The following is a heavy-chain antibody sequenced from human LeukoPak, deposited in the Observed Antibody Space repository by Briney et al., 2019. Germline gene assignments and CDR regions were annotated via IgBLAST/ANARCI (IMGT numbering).Heavy chain of an antibody. CDR1: GYTFTTYY. CDR3: ARGYGYCSSTSCYTGGYYYYYMDV. D-gene: IGHD2-2*02. J-gene: IGHJ6*03. CDR2: MNPNSGNT. V-gene: IGHV1-8*03. Sequence: ASVKVSCKASGYTFTTYYIHWVRQATGQGLEWMGWMNPNSGNTGYAQKFQGRVTITRNTSISTAYMELSSLRSEDTAVYYCARGYGYCSSTSCYTGGYYYYYMDVWGKGTTVTVSS.